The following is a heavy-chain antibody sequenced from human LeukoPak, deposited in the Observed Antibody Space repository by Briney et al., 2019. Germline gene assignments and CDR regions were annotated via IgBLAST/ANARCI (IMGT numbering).Heavy chain of an antibody. CDR3: ARDKWGYCSGGSCGNWFAP. J-gene: IGHJ5*02. CDR2: INAGNGNT. Sequence: EASVKVSCKASGYTFTSYAMHWVRQAPGQRLEWMGWINAGNGNTKYSQKFQGRVTITRDTSASTAYMELSSLRSEDTAVYYCARDKWGYCSGGSCGNWFAPWGQGTLVTVSS. CDR1: GYTFTSYA. V-gene: IGHV1-3*01. D-gene: IGHD2-15*01.